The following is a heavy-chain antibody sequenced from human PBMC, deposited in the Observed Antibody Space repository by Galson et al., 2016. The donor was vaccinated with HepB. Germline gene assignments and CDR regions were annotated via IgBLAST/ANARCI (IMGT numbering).Heavy chain of an antibody. CDR3: ARLDTSSWFDYGSEPYYSDY. CDR2: ITDYNGNT. Sequence: SCKASGYTFTSFTIGWVRQAPGQGLEWMGWITDYNGNTNYAQKLQGRVTMTTDTSTSTAYMELGSLTSDDTAVYYCARLDTSSWFDYGSEPYYSDYWGQGTLVTVSS. CDR1: GYTFTSFT. D-gene: IGHD6-13*01. V-gene: IGHV1-18*01. J-gene: IGHJ4*02.